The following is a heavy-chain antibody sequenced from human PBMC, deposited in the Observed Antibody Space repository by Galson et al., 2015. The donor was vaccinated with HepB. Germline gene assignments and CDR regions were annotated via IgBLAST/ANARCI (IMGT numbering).Heavy chain of an antibody. CDR3: ARGISYYDFWSGYYPPDYFDY. CDR1: GGSFSGYY. D-gene: IGHD3-3*01. CDR2: INHSGST. V-gene: IGHV4-34*01. Sequence: ETLSLTCAVYGGSFSGYYWSWIRQPPGKGLEWIGEINHSGSTNYNPSLKGRVTISVDTSKNQFSLKLSSVTAADTAVYYCARGISYYDFWSGYYPPDYFDYWGQGTLVTVSS. J-gene: IGHJ4*02.